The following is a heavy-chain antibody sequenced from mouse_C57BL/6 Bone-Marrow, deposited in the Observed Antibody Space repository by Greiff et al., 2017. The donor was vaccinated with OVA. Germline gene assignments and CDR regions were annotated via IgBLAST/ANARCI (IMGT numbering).Heavy chain of an antibody. CDR1: GYNIKNTY. D-gene: IGHD2-12*01. J-gene: IGHJ1*03. CDR3: SRSYYIWYFDV. CDR2: IDPADGNT. Sequence: EVQLQQSVAELVRPGASVKLSCTASGYNIKNTYMHWVKQRPEQGLEWIGRIDPADGNTKYARKFKGKATITAATSSTTAYLQLSSLTSEDAAIYYCSRSYYIWYFDVWGTGTTVTVSS. V-gene: IGHV14-3*01.